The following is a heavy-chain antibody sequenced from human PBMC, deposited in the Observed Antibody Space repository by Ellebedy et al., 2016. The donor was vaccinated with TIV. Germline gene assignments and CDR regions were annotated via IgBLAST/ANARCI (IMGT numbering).Heavy chain of an antibody. CDR1: GYTFDDHG. V-gene: IGHV3-9*01. CDR3: TRAYSSSWSGYFDS. J-gene: IGHJ4*02. CDR2: ISWNDGRV. D-gene: IGHD6-13*01. Sequence: SLKISXAASGYTFDDHGMQWVRQAPGKGLEWVSSISWNDGRVDYADSVKGRFTVSRDNAKNYLYLQMNSLRREDTALYYCTRAYSSSWSGYFDSWGQGTLVTVSS.